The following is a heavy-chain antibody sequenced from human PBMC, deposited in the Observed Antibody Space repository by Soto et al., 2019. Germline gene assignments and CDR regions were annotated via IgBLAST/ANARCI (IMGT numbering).Heavy chain of an antibody. D-gene: IGHD2-2*01. Sequence: GGSLRLSCIASGFSFSIYSMSWVRQAPGKGLEWVSYISDSGSIKYYADSVKDRFTISRDNAQNSLYLQMNSLRAEDTAVYYCARDALGWSTASCYAWGQGTMVTVSS. J-gene: IGHJ3*01. V-gene: IGHV3-48*01. CDR3: ARDALGWSTASCYA. CDR1: GFSFSIYS. CDR2: ISDSGSIK.